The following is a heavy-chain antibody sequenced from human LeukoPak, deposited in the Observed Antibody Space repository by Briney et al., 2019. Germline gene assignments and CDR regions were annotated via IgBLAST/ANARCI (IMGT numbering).Heavy chain of an antibody. CDR2: IWYDGSNK. J-gene: IGHJ4*02. V-gene: IGHV3-33*01. CDR3: ARGWYYDSSGYALDY. CDR1: GFTFSSYG. Sequence: PGRSLRLSCAASGFTFSSYGMHWVRQAPGKGLEWVAAIWYDGSNKYYADSVKGRFTISRDNSKNTLYLQMNSLRAEDTAVYYCARGWYYDSSGYALDYWGQGTLVTVSS. D-gene: IGHD3-22*01.